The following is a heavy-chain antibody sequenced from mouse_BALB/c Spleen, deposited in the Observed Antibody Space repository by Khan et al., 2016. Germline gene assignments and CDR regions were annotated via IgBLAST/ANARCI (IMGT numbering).Heavy chain of an antibody. CDR3: ATGITTVIATGRHY. Sequence: QIQLVQSGPELKKPGETVKISCKASGYTFTNFGINRVRQAPGKGLEWMDWINTNTGETTYADDFKGRFAFSLETFDSTAYLQINNLKNGDTTRYFRATGITTVIATGRHYWGQGTTLTVSS. CDR2: INTNTGET. J-gene: IGHJ2*01. D-gene: IGHD1-1*01. V-gene: IGHV9-3-1*01. CDR1: GYTFTNFG.